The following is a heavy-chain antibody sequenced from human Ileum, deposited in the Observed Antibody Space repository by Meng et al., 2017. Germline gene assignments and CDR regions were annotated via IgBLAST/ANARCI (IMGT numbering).Heavy chain of an antibody. CDR3: ARENTIFGVVWGSWFDP. CDR2: IYYSGST. D-gene: IGHD3-3*01. J-gene: IGHJ5*02. CDR1: GGSISSGDYY. Sequence: QVQLQESGPGLVKPSQNLSLTRTVSGGSISSGDYYWSWIRQPPGKGLEWIGYIYYSGSTYYNPSLKSRVTISVDTSKNQFSLKLSSVTAADTAVYYCARENTIFGVVWGSWFDPWGQGTLVTVSS. V-gene: IGHV4-30-4*01.